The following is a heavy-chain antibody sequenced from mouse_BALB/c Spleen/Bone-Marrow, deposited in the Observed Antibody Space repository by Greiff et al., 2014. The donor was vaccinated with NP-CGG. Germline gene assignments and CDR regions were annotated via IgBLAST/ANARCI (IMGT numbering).Heavy chain of an antibody. CDR3: ARNKNDYDGTLAY. V-gene: IGHV2-4-1*01. Sequence: QVQLQQSGPGLVQPSQSLSITCTVSGFSVTSYGVHWVRQSPGKGLEWLGVIWSGGSTDYNAAFISRLSISKDNSKSQVFFKMNSLQADDTAIYYCARNKNDYDGTLAYWGQGTLVTVSA. CDR1: GFSVTSYG. CDR2: IWSGGST. J-gene: IGHJ3*01. D-gene: IGHD2-4*01.